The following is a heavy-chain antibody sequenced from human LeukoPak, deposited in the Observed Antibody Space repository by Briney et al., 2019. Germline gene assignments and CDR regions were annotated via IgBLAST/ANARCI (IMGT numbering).Heavy chain of an antibody. CDR3: ARGSHCSGGSCYSYLHDY. J-gene: IGHJ4*02. Sequence: ASVKVSCKASGYTFTSYYMYWVRQAPGQGLEWMGWINPNSGGTNYAQKFQGRVTMTRDTSISTAYMELSRLRSDDTAVYYCARGSHCSGGSCYSYLHDYWGQGTLVTVSS. D-gene: IGHD2-15*01. CDR2: INPNSGGT. V-gene: IGHV1-2*02. CDR1: GYTFTSYY.